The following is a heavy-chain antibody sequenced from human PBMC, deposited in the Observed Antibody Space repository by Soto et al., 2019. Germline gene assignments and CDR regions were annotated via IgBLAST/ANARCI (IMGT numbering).Heavy chain of an antibody. CDR2: IYYSGTT. J-gene: IGHJ3*02. D-gene: IGHD3-10*01. Sequence: QVQLQESGPGLVKPSQTLSLTCSVSGGSISSGGYYRTWIRQHPGKGLEWIGYIYYSGTTYYNPSLKSRVTISVDTSKNQFSLKLSSVTAADTAMYYCARPSWGSGSSDAFDIWGQGTMVTVSS. CDR1: GGSISSGGYY. V-gene: IGHV4-31*03. CDR3: ARPSWGSGSSDAFDI.